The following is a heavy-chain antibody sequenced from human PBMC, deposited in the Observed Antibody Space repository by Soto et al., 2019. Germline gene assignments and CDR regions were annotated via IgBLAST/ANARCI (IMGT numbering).Heavy chain of an antibody. J-gene: IGHJ4*02. Sequence: GGCLRLYWAASSFTFSDYATHRFAQLAGKGLEWVAGISHGATRKSYSNSVKGRFIISRDNSKKMLYLQLNSLRREDTAVYYCAKDWVGGSNRYQLDYWGQGTLVNVS. CDR2: ISHGATRK. V-gene: IGHV3-30*18. D-gene: IGHD4-4*01. CDR1: SFTFSDYA. CDR3: AKDWVGGSNRYQLDY.